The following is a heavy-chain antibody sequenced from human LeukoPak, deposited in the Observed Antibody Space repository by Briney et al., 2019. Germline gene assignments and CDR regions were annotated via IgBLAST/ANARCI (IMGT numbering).Heavy chain of an antibody. CDR3: ARWKQWLGGNDAFDI. V-gene: IGHV1-2*02. Sequence: GASVKVSCKASGYTFTGYYMHWVRQAPGQGLEWMGWINPNSGGTNYAQKFQGRVTITRNTSISTAYMGLSSLRSEDTAVYYCARWKQWLGGNDAFDIWGQGTMVTVSS. CDR1: GYTFTGYY. J-gene: IGHJ3*02. CDR2: INPNSGGT. D-gene: IGHD6-19*01.